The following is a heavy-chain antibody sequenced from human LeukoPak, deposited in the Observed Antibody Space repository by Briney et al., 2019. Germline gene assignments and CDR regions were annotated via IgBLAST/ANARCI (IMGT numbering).Heavy chain of an antibody. V-gene: IGHV4-4*07. CDR2: IYASGNT. D-gene: IGHD2-15*01. J-gene: IGHJ5*02. Sequence: SETLSLTCTVSGGSISSYYWSWIRQPAGKGLEWIGRIYASGNTNYNPSLKSRVTMSVDTSKNQFSLPLSSVTAADTAVYYCARDGGGYCSGGSCYWFDPWGQGTLVTVSS. CDR3: ARDGGGYCSGGSCYWFDP. CDR1: GGSISSYY.